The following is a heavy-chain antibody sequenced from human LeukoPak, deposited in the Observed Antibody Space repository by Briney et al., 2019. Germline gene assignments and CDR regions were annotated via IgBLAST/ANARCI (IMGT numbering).Heavy chain of an antibody. J-gene: IGHJ4*02. CDR3: ARLGKISGYPT. CDR1: GFTFSSYS. D-gene: IGHD3-22*01. V-gene: IGHV3-21*01. CDR2: ISSSSSYI. Sequence: PGGSLRLSCAASGFTFSSYSMNWVRQAPGKGLDWVSSISSSSSYIYYADSVKGRFTISRDNAKNSLYLQMNSLRAEDTAVYYCARLGKISGYPTWGQGTLVTVSS.